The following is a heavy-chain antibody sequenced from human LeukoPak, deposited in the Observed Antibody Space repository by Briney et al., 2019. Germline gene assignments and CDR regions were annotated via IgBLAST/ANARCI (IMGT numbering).Heavy chain of an antibody. J-gene: IGHJ4*02. D-gene: IGHD3-16*02. V-gene: IGHV3-30*03. CDR3: ATQGIRLGESSSLYRFADY. CDR2: ISYDGSNK. CDR1: GFTFSSYG. Sequence: GGSLRLSCAASGFTFSSYGMHWVRQAPGKGLEWVAVISYDGSNKYYADSVKGRFTISRDNARNSLYLQMDGLRAEDTAVYYCATQGIRLGESSSLYRFADYWGQGTLITVSS.